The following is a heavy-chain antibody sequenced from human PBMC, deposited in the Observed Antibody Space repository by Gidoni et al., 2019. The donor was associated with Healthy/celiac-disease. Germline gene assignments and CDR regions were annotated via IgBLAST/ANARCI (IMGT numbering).Heavy chain of an antibody. CDR2: ISPIFGTA. D-gene: IGHD4-4*01. CDR1: GGTFSSYA. J-gene: IGHJ4*02. CDR3: ATLETDTVTTPRGY. V-gene: IGHV1-69*01. Sequence: QVQLVQSGAEVKKPGSSVKVSCKASGGTFSSYAISWVRQAPGQGLEWMGGISPIFGTANYAQKFQGRVTITADESTSTAYMELSSLRSEDTAVYYCATLETDTVTTPRGYWGQGTLVTVSS.